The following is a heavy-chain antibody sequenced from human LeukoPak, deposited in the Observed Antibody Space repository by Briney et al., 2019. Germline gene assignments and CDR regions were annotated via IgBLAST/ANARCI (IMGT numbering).Heavy chain of an antibody. D-gene: IGHD1-26*01. CDR3: ARAESGSYYWFDP. CDR2: MNPNSGNT. V-gene: IGHV1-8*01. J-gene: IGHJ5*02. Sequence: ASVKVSCKASGYTFTSYDINWVRQATEQGLEWMGWMNPNSGNTGYAQKFQGRVTMTRNTTISTAYMELSSLRSEDTAVYYCARAESGSYYWFDPWGQGTLVTVSS. CDR1: GYTFTSYD.